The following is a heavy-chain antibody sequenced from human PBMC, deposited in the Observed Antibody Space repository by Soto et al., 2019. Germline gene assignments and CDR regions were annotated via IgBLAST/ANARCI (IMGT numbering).Heavy chain of an antibody. D-gene: IGHD6-19*01. J-gene: IGHJ4*02. CDR2: IYPGDHET. CDR3: ARSPRIIQYFDY. V-gene: IGHV5-51*01. CDR1: GYTFSNFW. Sequence: GESLKISCQCSGYTFSNFWIGWVRQLPGQGLEWMGIIYPGDHETRYSPSFLGKVTISAETSINTAYLQWSSLEASDSAFYFCARSPRIIQYFDYWGQVALFTASS.